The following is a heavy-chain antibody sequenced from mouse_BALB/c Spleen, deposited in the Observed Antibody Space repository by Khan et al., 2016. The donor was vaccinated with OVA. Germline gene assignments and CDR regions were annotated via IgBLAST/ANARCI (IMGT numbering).Heavy chain of an antibody. CDR2: INPSDGRT. V-gene: IGHV1-53*01. CDR1: GYTFTSYW. D-gene: IGHD2-10*02. CDR3: SSGGYGSLAY. Sequence: QVQLQQSGAELVKPGASVKLSCEASGYTFTSYWMHWVKQRPGQGLDWIGYINPSDGRTHYNEQFKNKATLTVTTSSSTASMQLSSLTSEDSAVYYCSSGGYGSLAYWGQGTLVTVSA. J-gene: IGHJ3*01.